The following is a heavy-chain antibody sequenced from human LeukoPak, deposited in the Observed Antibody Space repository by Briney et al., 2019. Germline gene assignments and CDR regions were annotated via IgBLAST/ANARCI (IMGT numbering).Heavy chain of an antibody. CDR3: TTSVTLRYFDS. CDR1: GFTFTSYW. Sequence: PGGSLRLSCAASGFTFTSYWMSWVRQGPGKGRLWVSRINADGSTTTYADSVKGRFTISRDNAMNTVYLEMNSLRPEDTATYYCTTSVTLRYFDSWGQGALVTVSS. V-gene: IGHV3-74*01. CDR2: INADGSTT. D-gene: IGHD2-21*02. J-gene: IGHJ4*02.